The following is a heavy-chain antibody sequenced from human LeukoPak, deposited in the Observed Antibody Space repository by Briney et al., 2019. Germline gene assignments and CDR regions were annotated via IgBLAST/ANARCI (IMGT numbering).Heavy chain of an antibody. V-gene: IGHV3-23*01. CDR2: ISGTGDSI. CDR1: GFTFSSYG. D-gene: IGHD3-10*02. J-gene: IGHJ6*04. Sequence: GGSLRLSCAASGFTFSSYGMNWVRQTPGKALEWVSAISGTGDSIYYADSVKGRFTISRDNSQNILYLQMNSLRAEDTAVYYCAELGITMIGGVWGKGTTVTISS. CDR3: AELGITMIGGV.